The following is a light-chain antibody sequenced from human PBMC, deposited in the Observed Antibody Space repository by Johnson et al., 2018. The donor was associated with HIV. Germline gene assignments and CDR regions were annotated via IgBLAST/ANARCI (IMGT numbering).Light chain of an antibody. V-gene: IGLV1-51*01. CDR3: GTWDSSRRSYV. J-gene: IGLJ1*01. CDR1: SSNIGHNS. CDR2: DNN. Sequence: QSVLTQPPSVSAAPGQEVTISCSGSSSNIGHNSVSWYQQFPGTAPKLLIYDNNKRPSGIPDRFSGSKSGTSATLGITGLQTGDEAESFCGTWDSSRRSYVFGTWTKVTV.